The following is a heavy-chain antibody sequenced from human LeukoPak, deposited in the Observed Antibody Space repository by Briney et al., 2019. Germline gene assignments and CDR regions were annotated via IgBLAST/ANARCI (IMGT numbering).Heavy chain of an antibody. J-gene: IGHJ4*02. CDR1: VFAFSSYG. CDR2: IWYDGSNK. CDR3: AARRSGLDY. V-gene: IGHV3-33*01. Sequence: GGSLRLSCPASVFAFSSYGMHELRQAPGRGLEWVAVIWYDGSNKYYADSVKGRFTVSRDNSKNTLYLQMNSLRAEDTAVYYCAARRSGLDYWGQGTLVTVSS.